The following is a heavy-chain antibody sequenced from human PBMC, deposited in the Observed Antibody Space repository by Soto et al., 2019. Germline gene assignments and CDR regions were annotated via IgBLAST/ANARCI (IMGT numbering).Heavy chain of an antibody. Sequence: QVQLVESGGGVVQPGKSLRLSCTTSGFTFSSYAMHWVRQAPGKGLEWVAVLWYDGSNIQYADSVKGRFTISRDNSKSTVYLQMDSLRAEDTAVYYCASDVNDFWSGYLSWGQGTLVTVSS. CDR1: GFTFSSYA. D-gene: IGHD3-3*01. J-gene: IGHJ5*02. CDR2: LWYDGSNI. CDR3: ASDVNDFWSGYLS. V-gene: IGHV3-33*01.